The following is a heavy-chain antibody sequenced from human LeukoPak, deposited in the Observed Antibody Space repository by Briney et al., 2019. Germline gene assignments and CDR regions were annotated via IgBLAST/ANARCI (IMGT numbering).Heavy chain of an antibody. Sequence: PSGTLSLTCAVSSGSISSSNWWSWVRQPPGKGLEWIGEIYHSGSTNYNPSLKSRVTISVDTSKNQFSLKLSSVTAADTAVYYCARQLFYVYAFDIWGQGTMVTVSS. CDR2: IYHSGST. V-gene: IGHV4-4*02. CDR1: SGSISSSNW. CDR3: ARQLFYVYAFDI. D-gene: IGHD2/OR15-2a*01. J-gene: IGHJ3*02.